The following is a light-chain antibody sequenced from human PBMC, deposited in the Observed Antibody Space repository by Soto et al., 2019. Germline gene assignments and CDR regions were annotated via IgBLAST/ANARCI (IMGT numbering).Light chain of an antibody. CDR2: GAS. J-gene: IGKJ3*01. CDR3: QQLNTFPRT. CDR1: QGIRNY. V-gene: IGKV1-9*01. Sequence: IQLTQSPSSLSASVGDRVTITCRASQGIRNYLAWYQQKPGKVPQLLIYGASTLQSGVPSRFSGSGSGTDFTLTISSLQPEDFASYYCQQLNTFPRTFGPGTKVDIK.